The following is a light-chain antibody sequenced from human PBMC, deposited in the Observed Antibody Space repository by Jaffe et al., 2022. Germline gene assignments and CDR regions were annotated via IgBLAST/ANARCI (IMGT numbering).Light chain of an antibody. CDR2: DVT. CDR1: SSDVGGYNY. J-gene: IGLJ2*01. V-gene: IGLV2-11*01. Sequence: QSALTQPRSVSGSPGQSVTISCTGTSSDVGGYNYVSWYQQHPGKAPKLITHDVTERPSGVPDRFSGSKSGNTASLTISGLQADDEADYYCLAYAGSNTVIFGGGTKLTVL. CDR3: LAYAGSNTVI.